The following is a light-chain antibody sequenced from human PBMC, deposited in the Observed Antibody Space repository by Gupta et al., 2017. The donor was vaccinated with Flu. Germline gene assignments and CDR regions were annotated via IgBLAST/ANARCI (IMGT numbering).Light chain of an antibody. V-gene: IGLV2-14*01. CDR3: GSYGAVGV. CDR1: NSDSGAYNN. Sequence: GKSIATSCTGTNSDSGAYNNVSGYQQPPGKGRNLMIDEGSNGPAGVSTRFSGSTSGNTAALTVAGRQAGDEADYYSGSYGAVGVFGGGTKVTVL. J-gene: IGLJ2*01. CDR2: EGS.